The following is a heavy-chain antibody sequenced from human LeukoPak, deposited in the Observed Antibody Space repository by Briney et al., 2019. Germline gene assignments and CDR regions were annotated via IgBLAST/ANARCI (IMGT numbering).Heavy chain of an antibody. D-gene: IGHD3-22*01. CDR1: GYSFTSYW. J-gene: IGHJ4*02. CDR3: ARHGVYYYDSSGSEYPIDY. Sequence: GESLQISCKGSGYSFTSYWIGWVRQMPGKGLEWMGIIYPGDSDTRYSPSFQGQVTISADKSISTAYLQWSSLKASDTAMYYCARHGVYYYDSSGSEYPIDYWGQGTLVTVSS. CDR2: IYPGDSDT. V-gene: IGHV5-51*01.